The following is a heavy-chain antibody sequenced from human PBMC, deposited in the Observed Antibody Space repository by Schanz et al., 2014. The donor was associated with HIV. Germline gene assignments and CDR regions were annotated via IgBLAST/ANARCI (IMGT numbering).Heavy chain of an antibody. J-gene: IGHJ3*01. V-gene: IGHV3-23*04. CDR1: GFTFSNFA. CDR2: ISGSGGST. D-gene: IGHD1-1*01. CDR3: AKDVKGYNWPPDAFDV. Sequence: EVQLVESGGGLVQPGGSLRLSCAVSGFTFSNFAMSWVRQAPGKGLEWVSAISGSGGSTYYADSAKGRFTISRDNSKNTLYVQMDSLRVEDSAVYYCAKDVKGYNWPPDAFDVWGQGTVVTVSS.